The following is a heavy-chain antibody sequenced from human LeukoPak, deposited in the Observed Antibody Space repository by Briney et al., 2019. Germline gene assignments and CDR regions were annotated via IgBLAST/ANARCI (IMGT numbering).Heavy chain of an antibody. Sequence: SGTLSLTCTVSGDSITSDYWNWIRQPPGMRPEWIGHIHYTGRINYNPSLRSRVSISVGMSKSQFSLRLSSVTPADTAVYYCARGVGWLPDSWGQGTLVTVSS. CDR1: GDSITSDY. V-gene: IGHV4-59*01. CDR3: ARGVGWLPDS. D-gene: IGHD5-24*01. J-gene: IGHJ4*02. CDR2: IHYTGRI.